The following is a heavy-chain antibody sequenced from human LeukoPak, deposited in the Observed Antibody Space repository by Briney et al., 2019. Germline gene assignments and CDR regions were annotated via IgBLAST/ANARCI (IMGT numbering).Heavy chain of an antibody. CDR3: ARPLGTGAFGELS. Sequence: GGSLRLSCAASGFTFSDYYMSLIRQAPGKGLEWVSYISSSSSYTNYADSVKGRFTISRDNAKNSLYLQMNSLRAEDTAVYYCARPLGTGAFGELSWGQGTLVTVSS. CDR2: ISSSSSYT. D-gene: IGHD3-10*01. V-gene: IGHV3-11*06. J-gene: IGHJ5*02. CDR1: GFTFSDYY.